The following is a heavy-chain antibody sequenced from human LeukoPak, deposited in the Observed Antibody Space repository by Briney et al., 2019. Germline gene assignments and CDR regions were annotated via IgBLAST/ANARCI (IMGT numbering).Heavy chain of an antibody. D-gene: IGHD2-15*01. J-gene: IGHJ4*02. V-gene: IGHV4-30-2*01. Sequence: SETLSLTCAVSGGSISSGGYSWSWIRQPPGKGLEWIGYIYHSGSTYYNPSLKSRVTISVDRSKNQFSLKLSSVTAADTAVYYCARNLGDSALFDYWGQGTLVTVSS. CDR2: IYHSGST. CDR1: GGSISSGGYS. CDR3: ARNLGDSALFDY.